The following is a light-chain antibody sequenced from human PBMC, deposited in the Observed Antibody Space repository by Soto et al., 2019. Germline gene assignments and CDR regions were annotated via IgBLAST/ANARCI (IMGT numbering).Light chain of an antibody. CDR1: SSDVGGYNY. Sequence: QSALTQPASVSGSPGQSITISCTGTSSDVGGYNYVSWYQQDPGKAPKLMIYDVNNRPSGVSNRFSGSKSGNTASLTIAGLQAEDEDYYYCISYTSSSTLAVFGGGTKVTVI. J-gene: IGLJ2*01. CDR3: ISYTSSSTLAV. V-gene: IGLV2-14*01. CDR2: DVN.